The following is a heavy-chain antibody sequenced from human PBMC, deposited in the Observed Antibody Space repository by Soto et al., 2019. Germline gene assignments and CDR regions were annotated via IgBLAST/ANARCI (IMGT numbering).Heavy chain of an antibody. CDR2: IYYSGST. Sequence: QVQLQESGPGLVKPSQTLSLTCTVSGGSISSGDYYWSWIRQPPGKGLEWIGYIYYSGSTYYNPSLKSRVTISVDTSKNQFSLKLSSVTAADTAVYYCARDVYYYDSSGYLGRLDAFDIWGQGTMVTVSS. CDR1: GGSISSGDYY. D-gene: IGHD3-22*01. CDR3: ARDVYYYDSSGYLGRLDAFDI. V-gene: IGHV4-30-4*01. J-gene: IGHJ3*02.